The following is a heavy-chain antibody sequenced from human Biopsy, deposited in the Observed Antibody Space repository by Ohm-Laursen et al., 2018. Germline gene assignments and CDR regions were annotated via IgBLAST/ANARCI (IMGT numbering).Heavy chain of an antibody. V-gene: IGHV3-7*01. CDR1: GFRYSDNY. CDR3: VRARGSGRLRYHFDY. CDR2: IKQDGNEK. J-gene: IGHJ4*02. D-gene: IGHD1-26*01. Sequence: SLRLSCSDSGFRYSDNYMDWLRQAPGKGLAWVANIKQDGNEKYYVDSVMGRFTISRDNGKNSLYLHMNNLRAKDTAVYYCVRARGSGRLRYHFDYWGQGTLVTVSS.